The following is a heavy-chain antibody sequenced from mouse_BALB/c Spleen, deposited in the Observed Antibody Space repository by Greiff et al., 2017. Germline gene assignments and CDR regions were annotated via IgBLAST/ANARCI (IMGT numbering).Heavy chain of an antibody. CDR2: IDPSDSYT. J-gene: IGHJ4*01. CDR1: GYTFTSYW. Sequence: QVHVKQSGAELVKPGASVKLSCKASGYTFTSYWMHWVKQRPGQGLEWIGEIDPSDSYTNYNQKFKGKATLTVDKSSSTAYMQLSSLTSEDSAVYYCARYYRSYYAMDYWGQGTSVTVSS. V-gene: IGHV1-69*02. D-gene: IGHD2-14*01. CDR3: ARYYRSYYAMDY.